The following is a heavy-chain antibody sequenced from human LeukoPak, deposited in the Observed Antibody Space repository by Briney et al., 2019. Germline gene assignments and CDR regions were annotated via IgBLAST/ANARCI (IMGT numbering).Heavy chain of an antibody. CDR2: INQDGSER. CDR1: GFTFSNYW. J-gene: IGHJ4*02. CDR3: ARDPPYCSGDCYSDY. Sequence: GGSLRLSCAASGFTFSNYWMAWVRQDPRKGLEWVANINQDGSERHYVDSVKGRFTISRDNANNSLYLQVNSLRAEDTAVYYCARDPPYCSGDCYSDYWGQGTLVTVSS. V-gene: IGHV3-7*01. D-gene: IGHD2-21*02.